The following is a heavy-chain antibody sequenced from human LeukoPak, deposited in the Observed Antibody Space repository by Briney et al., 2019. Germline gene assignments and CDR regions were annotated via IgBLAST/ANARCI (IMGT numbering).Heavy chain of an antibody. J-gene: IGHJ4*02. CDR2: IYYSGST. CDR1: GYSISSGYY. CDR3: ARVQNLCYFDY. V-gene: IGHV4-38-2*02. D-gene: IGHD2-2*01. Sequence: SEALSLTCTVSGYSISSGYYWGWIRQPPGKGLEWIGSIYYSGSTYYNPSLKSRVTISVDTSKNQFSLKLSSVTAADTAVYYCARVQNLCYFDYWGQGTLVTVSS.